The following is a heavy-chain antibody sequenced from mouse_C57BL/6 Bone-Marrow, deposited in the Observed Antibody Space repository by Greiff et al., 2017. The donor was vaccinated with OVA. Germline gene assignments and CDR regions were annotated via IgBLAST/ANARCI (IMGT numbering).Heavy chain of an antibody. CDR2: INPYNGGT. J-gene: IGHJ3*01. CDR3: AREYPYYYGSSPPFAY. Sequence: EVQRVESGPVLVKPGASVKMSCKASGYTFTDYYMNWVKQSHGKSLEWIGVINPYNGGTSYNQKFKGKATLTVDKSSSTAYMELNSLTSEDSAVYYCAREYPYYYGSSPPFAYWGQGTLVTVSA. V-gene: IGHV1-19*01. CDR1: GYTFTDYY. D-gene: IGHD1-1*01.